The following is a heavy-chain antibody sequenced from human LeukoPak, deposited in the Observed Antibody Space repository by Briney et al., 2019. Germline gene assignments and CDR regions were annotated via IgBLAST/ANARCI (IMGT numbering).Heavy chain of an antibody. J-gene: IGHJ4*02. CDR2: ISDSGST. CDR3: ARGYDSSAYYPFNY. V-gene: IGHV4-59*11. CDR1: GGSLSTHH. Sequence: PSETLSLTCVVSGGSLSTHHWSWIRQSPGRGLKWIGYISDSGSTNCNPSLKSRVTISVDTSKNQLSLMLSSVTAADTAVYYCARGYDSSAYYPFNYWGQGTLVTVSS. D-gene: IGHD3-22*01.